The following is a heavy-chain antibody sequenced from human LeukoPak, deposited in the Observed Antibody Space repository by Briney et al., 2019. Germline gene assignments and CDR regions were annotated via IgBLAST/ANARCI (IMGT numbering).Heavy chain of an antibody. CDR2: ISGSGGGT. D-gene: IGHD3-16*01. CDR1: GFIFSNYA. CDR3: AKDVNRMISWFDP. Sequence: GGSLRLSCAASGFIFSNYAMSWVRQAPGKGLEWVSAISGSGGGTYYADSVKGRFTISRDNSKNTLYLQMNSLRAEDTAVYYCAKDVNRMISWFDPWGQGTLVTVSS. J-gene: IGHJ5*02. V-gene: IGHV3-23*01.